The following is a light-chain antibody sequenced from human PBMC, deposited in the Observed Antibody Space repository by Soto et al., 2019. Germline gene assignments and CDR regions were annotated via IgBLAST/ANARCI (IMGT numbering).Light chain of an antibody. J-gene: IGKJ4*01. CDR2: GAS. CDR1: QNIRSS. Sequence: ERVLTQSPATLSLSPMEMATLSFRASQNIRSSVAWYQQKPGQAPRLLIYGASSRATGIPDRFSGSGSGTDFTLTISRLEPEDFAVYYCQQYGSSPTFGGGTKVDIK. CDR3: QQYGSSPT. V-gene: IGKV3-20*01.